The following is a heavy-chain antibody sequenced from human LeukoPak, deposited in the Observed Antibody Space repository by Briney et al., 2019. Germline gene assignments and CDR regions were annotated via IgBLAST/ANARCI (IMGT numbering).Heavy chain of an antibody. CDR2: MNDNGDGT. D-gene: IGHD3-16*01. CDR1: GFTFSSYA. Sequence: QAGGSLSLSCAASGFTFSSYAMSWVRQAPGKGLKWVSTMNDNGDGTYYADSVKGRFTISRDNSYNTVSLQMNSLRDEDTGVYYCAKGLRTGVGPYMGYHYYMDVWGKGATVTVSS. J-gene: IGHJ6*03. V-gene: IGHV3-23*01. CDR3: AKGLRTGVGPYMGYHYYMDV.